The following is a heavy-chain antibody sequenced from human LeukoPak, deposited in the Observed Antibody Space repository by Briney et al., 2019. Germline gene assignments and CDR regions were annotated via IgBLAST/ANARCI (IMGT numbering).Heavy chain of an antibody. CDR1: GFTFSSYG. D-gene: IGHD3-10*01. CDR2: ISYDGSNK. V-gene: IGHV3-30*18. J-gene: IGHJ4*02. CDR3: AKDPIWFGELLVSYFDY. Sequence: GGSLRLSCAASGFTFSSYGMHWVRQAPGKGLEWVAVISYDGSNKYYADSVKGRFTISRDNSKNTLYLQMNSLRAEDTAVYYCAKDPIWFGELLVSYFDYWGQGTLVTVSS.